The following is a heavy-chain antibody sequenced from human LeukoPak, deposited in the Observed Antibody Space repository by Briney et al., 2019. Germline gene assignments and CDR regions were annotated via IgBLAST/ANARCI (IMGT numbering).Heavy chain of an antibody. D-gene: IGHD1-20*01. CDR3: ARISGITGTPIFDD. Sequence: SETLSLTCAVYGWSFSGYYWSWIRQPPGKGLEWIGEINHSGSSNYNPSLKSRGTISVDTSKKQFSLKLSPVTAADTAMYYCARISGITGTPIFDDWGQGTLVTVSS. J-gene: IGHJ4*02. CDR2: INHSGSS. V-gene: IGHV4-34*01. CDR1: GWSFSGYY.